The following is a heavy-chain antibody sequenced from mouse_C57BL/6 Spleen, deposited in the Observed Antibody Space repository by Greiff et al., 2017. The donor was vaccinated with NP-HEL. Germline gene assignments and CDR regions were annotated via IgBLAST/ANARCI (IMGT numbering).Heavy chain of an antibody. Sequence: EVKLMESGEGLVKPGGSLKLSCAASGFTFSSYAMSWVRQTPEKRLEWVAYISSGGDYIYYADTVKGRFTLSRDNARNTLYLQMSSLKSEDTAMYYCTRDRVYYGSSLYAMDYWGQGTSVTVSS. CDR3: TRDRVYYGSSLYAMDY. CDR1: GFTFSSYA. V-gene: IGHV5-9-1*02. J-gene: IGHJ4*01. CDR2: ISSGGDYI. D-gene: IGHD1-1*01.